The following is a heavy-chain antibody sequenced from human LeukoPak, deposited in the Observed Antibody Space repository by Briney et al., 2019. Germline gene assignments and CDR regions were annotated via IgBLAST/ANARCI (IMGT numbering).Heavy chain of an antibody. Sequence: SQTLSLTCTVSGGSIGSGGYYWSWIRQHPGKGLEWIGYIYYSGSTYYNPSLKSRVTISVDTSKNQFSLKLSSVTAADTAVYYCARELRGRSKYYAFDIWGQGTTVTVSS. D-gene: IGHD3-10*01. CDR3: ARELRGRSKYYAFDI. CDR1: GGSIGSGGYY. CDR2: IYYSGST. J-gene: IGHJ3*02. V-gene: IGHV4-31*03.